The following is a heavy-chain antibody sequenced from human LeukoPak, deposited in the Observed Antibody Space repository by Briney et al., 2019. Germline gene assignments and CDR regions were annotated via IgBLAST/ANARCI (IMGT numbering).Heavy chain of an antibody. CDR2: ISAYNGNT. V-gene: IGHV1-18*01. J-gene: IGHJ6*02. CDR1: GYTFTSYG. D-gene: IGHD3-3*01. CDR3: ARDRYYDFWSGYYTWNPDYYYGMDV. Sequence: ASVKVSCKASGYTFTSYGISWVRQAPGQGLEWMGWISAYNGNTNYAQKLQGRVTMTTDTSTSTAYMELRSLRSDDTAVYYCARDRYYDFWSGYYTWNPDYYYGMDVWGQGTTVTVSS.